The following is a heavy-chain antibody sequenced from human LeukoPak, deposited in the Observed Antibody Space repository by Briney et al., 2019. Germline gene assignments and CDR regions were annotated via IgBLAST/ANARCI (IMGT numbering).Heavy chain of an antibody. V-gene: IGHV3-23*01. CDR1: GFTFSSYA. Sequence: GGSLRLLCAASGFTFSSYAMRRVPQAPGKRLEWVSAISGSGGSTYYEASVKGRFTILSDHSKHNLYLQMDSLRAEDTAVYYCAKYPSYCYDSSGYGDWGQGTLVTVSS. CDR3: AKYPSYCYDSSGYGD. J-gene: IGHJ4*02. D-gene: IGHD3-22*01. CDR2: ISGSGGST.